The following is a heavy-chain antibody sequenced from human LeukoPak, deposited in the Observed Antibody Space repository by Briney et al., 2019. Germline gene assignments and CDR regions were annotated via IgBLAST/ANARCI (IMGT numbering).Heavy chain of an antibody. V-gene: IGHV3-9*03. CDR2: ISWNSGSI. D-gene: IGHD6-19*01. CDR1: GFTFDDYA. Sequence: TGGSLRLSCAASGFTFDDYAMHWVRQAPGKGLEWVSGISWNSGSIGYADSVKGRFTISRDNAKNSLYLQMNSLRAEDMALYYCAKDIRSGMAVAIDYWGQGTLVTVSS. CDR3: AKDIRSGMAVAIDY. J-gene: IGHJ4*02.